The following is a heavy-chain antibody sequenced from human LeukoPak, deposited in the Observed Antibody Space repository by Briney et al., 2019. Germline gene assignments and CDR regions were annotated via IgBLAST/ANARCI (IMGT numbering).Heavy chain of an antibody. CDR1: GGSISSAGYY. Sequence: PSETLSLTCTVSGGSISSAGYYWSWIRQHPGKGLEWIGYIYYSGSTYYNPSLKSRVTISVDTSKNQFSLKLSSVTAAETAVYYCARHGWSDNPLPELYFDSWGQGNLVAVSS. CDR3: ARHGWSDNPLPELYFDS. CDR2: IYYSGST. D-gene: IGHD1-14*01. V-gene: IGHV4-31*03. J-gene: IGHJ4*02.